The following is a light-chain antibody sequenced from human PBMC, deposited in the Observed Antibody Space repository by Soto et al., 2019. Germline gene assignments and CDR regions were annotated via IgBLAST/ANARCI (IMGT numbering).Light chain of an antibody. J-gene: IGKJ3*01. Sequence: EFVLTQSPGTLSLSPGERATLSCRASQSVSGTYLAWYQQKAGQAPRLLIYGASSRAIGIPDRFSGSGSGTDFTLTISRLEPEDFAVYYCQQYGSSPPGTFGPGTKVDI. CDR3: QQYGSSPPGT. CDR2: GAS. CDR1: QSVSGTY. V-gene: IGKV3-20*01.